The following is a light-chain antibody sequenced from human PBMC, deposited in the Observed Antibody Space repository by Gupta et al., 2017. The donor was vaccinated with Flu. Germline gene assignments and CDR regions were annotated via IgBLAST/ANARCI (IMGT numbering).Light chain of an antibody. CDR2: RNK. V-gene: IGLV1-47*01. CDR3: GEWDDSLSGRV. CDR1: SSNIESKY. J-gene: IGLJ3*02. Sequence: SVLLQPPSASGTPGQRVSISRSLSSSNIESKYVYLYNQLPRTSPKLLIYRNKQRPTGDPVCFSGSRTGTSASLAIRRLRYEDEADYYCGEWDDSLSGRVFGGGTKLTVL.